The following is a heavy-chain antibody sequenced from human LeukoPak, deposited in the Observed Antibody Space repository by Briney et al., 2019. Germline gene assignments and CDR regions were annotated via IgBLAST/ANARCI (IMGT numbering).Heavy chain of an antibody. CDR3: ASNNWGSGGWFDP. CDR1: GGSISSGGYY. D-gene: IGHD7-27*01. Sequence: SETLSLTCTVSGGSISSGGYYWSWIRQHPGKGLEWIGYIYYSGSTYYNPSHKSRVTISVDTSKNQFSLKLSSVTAADTAVYFCASNNWGSGGWFDPWGQGTLVTVSS. V-gene: IGHV4-31*03. CDR2: IYYSGST. J-gene: IGHJ5*02.